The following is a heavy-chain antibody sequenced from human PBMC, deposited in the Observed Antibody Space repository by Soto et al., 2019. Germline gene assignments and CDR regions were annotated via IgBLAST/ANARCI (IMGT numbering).Heavy chain of an antibody. J-gene: IGHJ4*02. CDR3: ARWELFCSGGSCYYYFDY. Sequence: GGSLRLSCAASGFTFSSYWMHWVRQAPGKGLVWVSRINSDGSSTSYADSVKGRFTISRDNAKNTLYLQMNSLRAEDTAVYYCARWELFCSGGSCYYYFDYWGQGTLVTVSS. CDR2: INSDGSST. V-gene: IGHV3-74*01. CDR1: GFTFSSYW. D-gene: IGHD2-15*01.